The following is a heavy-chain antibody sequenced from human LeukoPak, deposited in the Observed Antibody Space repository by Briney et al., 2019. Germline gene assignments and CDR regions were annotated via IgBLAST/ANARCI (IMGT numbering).Heavy chain of an antibody. Sequence: GGSLRLSCAASGFTFSSYAMHWVRQAPGKGLEWVAVISYDGSNKYYADSVKGRFTISRDNSKNTLYLQMNSLRAEDTAVYYCARDYSCSSTSCYRGVGYFDYWGQGTLVTVSS. CDR1: GFTFSSYA. V-gene: IGHV3-30-3*01. J-gene: IGHJ4*02. D-gene: IGHD2-2*01. CDR2: ISYDGSNK. CDR3: ARDYSCSSTSCYRGVGYFDY.